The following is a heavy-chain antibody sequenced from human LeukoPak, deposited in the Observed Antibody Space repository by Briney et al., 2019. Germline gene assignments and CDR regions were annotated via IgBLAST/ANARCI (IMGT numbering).Heavy chain of an antibody. D-gene: IGHD7-27*01. CDR2: IYYDGNS. Sequence: SETLSLTCTVSGGSINSGDYCWSWIRQPPGKGLEWIGYIYYDGNSRFNPSLKSRLTMSMDTSKNQFSLRLSSVTAADTAVYYCARDGGLGIRYFDLWGRGTLVTVSS. CDR1: GGSINSGDYC. J-gene: IGHJ2*01. CDR3: ARDGGLGIRYFDL. V-gene: IGHV4-30-4*01.